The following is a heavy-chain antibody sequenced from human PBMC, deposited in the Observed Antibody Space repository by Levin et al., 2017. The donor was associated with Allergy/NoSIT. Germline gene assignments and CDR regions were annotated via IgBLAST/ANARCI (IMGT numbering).Heavy chain of an antibody. CDR2: ISYDGSNK. Sequence: GGSLRLSCAASGFTFNSYAMHWVRQTPGKGLEWVAVISYDGSNKYYADSVKGRFTISRDNSKNTLYLQMNSLRVEDTAAYYCAREISRFFKGFDYWGQGTLVTVSS. CDR3: AREISRFFKGFDY. V-gene: IGHV3-30-3*01. D-gene: IGHD2-15*01. CDR1: GFTFNSYA. J-gene: IGHJ4*02.